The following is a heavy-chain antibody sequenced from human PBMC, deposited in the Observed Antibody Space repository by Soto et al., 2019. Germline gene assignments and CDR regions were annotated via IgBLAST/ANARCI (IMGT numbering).Heavy chain of an antibody. CDR1: GYTFTSYA. J-gene: IGHJ5*02. V-gene: IGHV1-3*01. CDR3: ARGYSGYLAWYHP. D-gene: IGHD5-12*01. Sequence: QVQLVQSGAEVKKPGASVKVSCKASGYTFTSYAMHWVRQAPGQRLEWMGWINAGNGNTKYSQKFQGRVTITRDTSASTAYMELSSLRSEDTAVYYCARGYSGYLAWYHPWGKGTLVTVSS. CDR2: INAGNGNT.